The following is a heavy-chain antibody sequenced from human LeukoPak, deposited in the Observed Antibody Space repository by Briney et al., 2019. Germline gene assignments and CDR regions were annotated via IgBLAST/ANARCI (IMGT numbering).Heavy chain of an antibody. J-gene: IGHJ4*02. CDR2: IYSGGSP. CDR1: GFTVTTNY. Sequence: GGSLRLSCAASGFTVTTNYMSWVRQAPEKGLEWVSLIYSGGSPSYADSVKGRFTISRDKSKNTLYLQMNSLRAEDTAVYYCAKVGPLRYFDWLPIAFDYWGQGTLVTVSS. CDR3: AKVGPLRYFDWLPIAFDY. V-gene: IGHV3-66*01. D-gene: IGHD3-9*01.